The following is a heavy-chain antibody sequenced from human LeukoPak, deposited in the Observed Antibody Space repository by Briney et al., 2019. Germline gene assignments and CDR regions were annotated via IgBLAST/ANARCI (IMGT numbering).Heavy chain of an antibody. Sequence: GESLKISCKGSGFTFSSYAMSWVRQAPGKGLEWVSAISGSGGSTYYADSVKGRFTISRDNSKNTLYLQMNSLRAEDTAVYYCAKVFLTVVTQRVYYFDYWGQGTLVTVSS. D-gene: IGHD4-23*01. CDR2: ISGSGGST. CDR3: AKVFLTVVTQRVYYFDY. V-gene: IGHV3-23*01. CDR1: GFTFSSYA. J-gene: IGHJ4*02.